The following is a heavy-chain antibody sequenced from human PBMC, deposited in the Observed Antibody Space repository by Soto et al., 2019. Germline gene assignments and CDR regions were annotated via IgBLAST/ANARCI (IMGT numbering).Heavy chain of an antibody. CDR2: ISGRGGNT. V-gene: IGHV3-23*01. CDR3: AKAGGVYWYFDV. CDR1: GFSLREYA. J-gene: IGHJ2*01. D-gene: IGHD3-3*01. Sequence: GGSLRLSCAASGFSLREYAMSWVRQAPGRGLEWVSSISGSAISGRGGNTYYADSVRGRFTISRDTSRNTLFLHPSSVAAEDTAVYFCAKAGGVYWYFDVWGRGTLVTVS.